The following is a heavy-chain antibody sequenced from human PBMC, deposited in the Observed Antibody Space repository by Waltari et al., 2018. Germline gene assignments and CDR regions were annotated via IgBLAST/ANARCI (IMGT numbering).Heavy chain of an antibody. CDR3: ARVTKPRPHVAPYFDY. J-gene: IGHJ4*02. Sequence: QLQLEESGSGLVKPSETLSLTFSVSGCRVSSGSYYWSWFRQPPGKGLEWIGYIYYSESTNYNPSLKSRVTISVDTSKNQFSLKLSAVTAADTAVYYCARVTKPRPHVAPYFDYWGQGTLVTVSS. V-gene: IGHV4-61*01. CDR2: IYYSEST. CDR1: GCRVSSGSYY. D-gene: IGHD2-15*01.